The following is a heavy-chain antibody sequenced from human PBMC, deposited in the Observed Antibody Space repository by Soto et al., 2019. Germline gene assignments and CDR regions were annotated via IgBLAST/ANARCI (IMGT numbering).Heavy chain of an antibody. J-gene: IGHJ5*02. Sequence: SVKVSCKASGGTFSSYAISWVRQAPGQGLEWMGGIIPIFGTANYAQKFQGRVTITADESTSTAYMELSSLRSEDTAVYYCARVMITFGGVIVLNWFDPWGQGTLVTVSS. CDR1: GGTFSSYA. V-gene: IGHV1-69*13. D-gene: IGHD3-16*02. CDR3: ARVMITFGGVIVLNWFDP. CDR2: IIPIFGTA.